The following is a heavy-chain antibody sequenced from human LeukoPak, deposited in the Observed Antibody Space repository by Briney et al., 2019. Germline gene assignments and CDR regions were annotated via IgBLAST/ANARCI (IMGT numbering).Heavy chain of an antibody. CDR2: IYYSGST. D-gene: IGHD6-13*01. CDR3: ARAAAAGTHYYYYMDV. V-gene: IGHV4-39*07. Sequence: SETLSLTCTVSGGSISSSSYYWGWIRQPPGKGLEWIGSIYYSGSTYYNPSLKSRVTISVDTSKNQFSLKLSSVTAADTAVYYCARAAAAGTHYYYYMDVWGKGTTVTVSS. J-gene: IGHJ6*03. CDR1: GGSISSSSYY.